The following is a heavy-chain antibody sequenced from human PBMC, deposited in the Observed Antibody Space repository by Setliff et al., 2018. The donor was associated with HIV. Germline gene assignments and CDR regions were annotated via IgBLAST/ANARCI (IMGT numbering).Heavy chain of an antibody. CDR2: ISPSGTYI. V-gene: IGHV3-21*01. J-gene: IGHJ4*02. Sequence: ETLSLSCVASGFIFNTYSMNWVRQAPGKGLEWVSFISPSGTYIHYADSLKGRFTISRDNAKNSLYLQMNSLRAEDTAVYYCARDPPWNYDSSGYPYYFDYWGQGTLVTVSS. D-gene: IGHD3-22*01. CDR3: ARDPPWNYDSSGYPYYFDY. CDR1: GFIFNTYS.